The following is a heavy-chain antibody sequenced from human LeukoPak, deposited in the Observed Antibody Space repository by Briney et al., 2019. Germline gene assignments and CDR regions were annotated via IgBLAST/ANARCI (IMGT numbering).Heavy chain of an antibody. CDR2: IKQDGSEK. J-gene: IGHJ6*03. D-gene: IGHD3-3*01. V-gene: IGHV3-7*01. CDR1: GFTFSSYW. Sequence: GGSLRLSCAASGFTFSSYWMSWVRQAPGKGLEWVANIKQDGSEKYYVDSVKGRFTISRDNAKNSLYLQMNSLRAEDTAVHYCARADYDFWSGYPRSYYYMDVWGKGTTVTVSS. CDR3: ARADYDFWSGYPRSYYYMDV.